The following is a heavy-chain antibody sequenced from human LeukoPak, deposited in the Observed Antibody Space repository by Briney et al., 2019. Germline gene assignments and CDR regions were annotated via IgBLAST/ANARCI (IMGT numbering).Heavy chain of an antibody. CDR1: GFTFSTYG. V-gene: IGHV3-30*18. CDR3: AKDGDPILTSHYYFDY. D-gene: IGHD3-9*01. J-gene: IGHJ4*02. Sequence: QPGGSLRLSCAASGFTFSTYGMHWVNQAPGKGLEWVALITYDGSNEYYADSVKGRFIISRDESKNTLYLQVNSLRAEDTAVYFCAKDGDPILTSHYYFDYWGQGTLVTVSS. CDR2: ITYDGSNE.